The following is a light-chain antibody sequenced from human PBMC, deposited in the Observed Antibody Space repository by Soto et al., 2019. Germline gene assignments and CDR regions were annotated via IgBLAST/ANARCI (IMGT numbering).Light chain of an antibody. CDR1: QTINDNF. J-gene: IGKJ3*01. CDR3: QQYGNSPEIS. Sequence: DIVLTQSPGTLSLSPGERATLSCRASQTINDNFLAWYQQKPRQSPRLLISGASIRAPGIPDRFSGSRSETDFTLTISRLEPEAFAIYYCQQYGNSPEISFGTGTNVDIK. V-gene: IGKV3-20*01. CDR2: GAS.